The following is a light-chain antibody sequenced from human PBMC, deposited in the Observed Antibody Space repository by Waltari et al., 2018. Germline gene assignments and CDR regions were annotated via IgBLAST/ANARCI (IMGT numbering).Light chain of an antibody. CDR1: QSVSRN. CDR2: GSS. J-gene: IGKJ5*01. V-gene: IGKV3-15*01. Sequence: TIMTQSPATLSVSPGERATLSCRASQSVSRNLAWYQQRPGKAPRLLIYGSSNRATGIPARFSGSGSGTEFTLTISSLQSEDFAVYYCQQYNNWPPITFGQGTRLEIK. CDR3: QQYNNWPPIT.